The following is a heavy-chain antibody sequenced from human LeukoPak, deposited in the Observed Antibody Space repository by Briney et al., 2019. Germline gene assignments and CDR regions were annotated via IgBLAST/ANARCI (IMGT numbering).Heavy chain of an antibody. CDR2: ISSSSSYM. D-gene: IGHD2-21*02. Sequence: GGSLRLSCAASGFTFSSYSMNWVRQAPGKGLEWVSSISSSSSYMYYADSVKGRFTISRDNAKNSLYLQMNSLRAEDTAVYYCARDLRLYDYWGQGTLVTVSP. CDR1: GFTFSSYS. J-gene: IGHJ4*02. V-gene: IGHV3-21*01. CDR3: ARDLRLYDY.